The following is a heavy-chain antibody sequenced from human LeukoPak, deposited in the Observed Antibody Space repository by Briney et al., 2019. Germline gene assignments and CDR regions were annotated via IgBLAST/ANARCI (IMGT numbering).Heavy chain of an antibody. CDR2: FDPEDGET. CDR1: GYTLTELS. CDR3: ATPNSRWELLYFQH. V-gene: IGHV1-24*01. D-gene: IGHD1-26*01. Sequence: ASVKVSCKVSGYTLTELSMHWVRQAPGKGLEWMGGFDPEDGETIYARKFQGRVTMTEDTSTDTAYMELSSLRSEDTAVYYCATPNSRWELLYFQHWGQGTLVTVSS. J-gene: IGHJ1*01.